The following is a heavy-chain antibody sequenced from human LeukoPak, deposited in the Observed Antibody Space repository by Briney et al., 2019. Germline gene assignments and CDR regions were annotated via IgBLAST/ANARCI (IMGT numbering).Heavy chain of an antibody. CDR1: GFTFSSNA. CDR2: ISTSSSYI. V-gene: IGHV3-21*01. Sequence: GGSLRLSCAASGFTFSSNAMTWVRQAPEKGLEWVSSISTSSSYIYYSDSLKGRFTISRDNARNSLYLQMTSLRAEDTAVYYCARAITNYGYIFDYWGQGTLVTVSS. CDR3: ARAITNYGYIFDY. J-gene: IGHJ4*02. D-gene: IGHD5-18*01.